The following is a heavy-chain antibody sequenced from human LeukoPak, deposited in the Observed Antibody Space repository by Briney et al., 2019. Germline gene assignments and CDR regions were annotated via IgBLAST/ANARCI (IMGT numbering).Heavy chain of an antibody. V-gene: IGHV1-69*04. J-gene: IGHJ4*02. CDR2: IIPILDVT. Sequence: ASVKVSCKASGGTFTNYAINWVRQAAGQGLECKGRIIPILDVTNHAQKFQGRVTITADQSTSTAYMELSSLRSEDTAVYYCARGGGVDILTGFQYWRQGTLVTVSS. CDR3: ARGGGVDILTGFQY. D-gene: IGHD3-9*01. CDR1: GGTFTNYA.